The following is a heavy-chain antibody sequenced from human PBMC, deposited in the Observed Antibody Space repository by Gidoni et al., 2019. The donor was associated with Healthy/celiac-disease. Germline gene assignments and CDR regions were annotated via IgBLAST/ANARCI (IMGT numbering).Heavy chain of an antibody. CDR1: GFTFSNAW. Sequence: EVQLVESGGGLVKPGGSLRLSCAASGFTFSNAWLSWVRQAPGKGLEWVGRIKSKTDGGTTDYAAPVKGRFTISRDDSKNTLYLQMNSLKTEDTAVYYCTTDTELYCSGGSCYKGGYWGQGTLVTVSS. V-gene: IGHV3-15*01. CDR3: TTDTELYCSGGSCYKGGY. D-gene: IGHD2-15*01. CDR2: IKSKTDGGTT. J-gene: IGHJ4*02.